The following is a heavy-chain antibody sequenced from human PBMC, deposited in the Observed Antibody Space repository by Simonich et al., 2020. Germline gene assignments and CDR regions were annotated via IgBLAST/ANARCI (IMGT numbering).Heavy chain of an antibody. CDR3: ASRGWSGYYDY. CDR2: LYYSGNT. Sequence: QVQLQESGPGLVKPSETLSLTCTVSGGSISSYYWSWIRQPPGKGLEWIGYLYYSGNTNYNPPLKSRVTISVDTSKNQFSLKLSSVTAADTAVYYCASRGWSGYYDYWGQGTLVTVSS. D-gene: IGHD3-3*01. J-gene: IGHJ4*02. V-gene: IGHV4-59*08. CDR1: GGSISSYY.